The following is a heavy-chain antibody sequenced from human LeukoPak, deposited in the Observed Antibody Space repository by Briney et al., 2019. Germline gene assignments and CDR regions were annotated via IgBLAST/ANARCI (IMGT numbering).Heavy chain of an antibody. D-gene: IGHD6-13*01. CDR2: INPNSGGT. J-gene: IGHJ6*02. V-gene: IGHV1-2*06. CDR1: GYTFTGYY. Sequence: ASVKVSCKASGYTFTGYYMHWVRQAPGQGLEWMGRINPNSGGTNYAQKFQGRVTMTRDTSISTAYMELSRLRSDDTAVYYCARDGEGSSSSWYLGYYYGMDVWGQGTTVTVSS. CDR3: ARDGEGSSSSWYLGYYYGMDV.